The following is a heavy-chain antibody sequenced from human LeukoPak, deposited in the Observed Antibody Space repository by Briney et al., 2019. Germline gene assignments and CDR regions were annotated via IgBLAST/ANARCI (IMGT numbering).Heavy chain of an antibody. J-gene: IGHJ3*02. Sequence: ASVKVSCKASGGTFSSYAISWVRQAPGQGLEWMGGIIPIFGTANYAQKFQGRVTITADESTSTAYMELSSLRSEDTAVYYCARVGGYSSSFDAFDIWGQGTMVTVSS. CDR1: GGTFSSYA. D-gene: IGHD6-13*01. CDR3: ARVGGYSSSFDAFDI. V-gene: IGHV1-69*13. CDR2: IIPIFGTA.